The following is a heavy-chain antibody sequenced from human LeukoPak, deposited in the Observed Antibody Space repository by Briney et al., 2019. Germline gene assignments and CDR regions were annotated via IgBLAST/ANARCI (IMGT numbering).Heavy chain of an antibody. J-gene: IGHJ4*02. CDR2: IIPIFGTA. D-gene: IGHD6-13*01. CDR3: AREVAVAGFDY. Sequence: SVKVSCKASGGTFSGYTINWVRQAPGQGLEWMGGIIPIFGTANYAQKFQGRVTITADESTSTAYMELSSLRSEDTAVYYCAREVAVAGFDYWGQGTLVTVSS. CDR1: GGTFSGYT. V-gene: IGHV1-69*13.